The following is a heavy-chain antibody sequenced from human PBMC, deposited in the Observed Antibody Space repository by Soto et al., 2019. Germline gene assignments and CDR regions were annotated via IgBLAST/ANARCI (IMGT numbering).Heavy chain of an antibody. CDR2: INHSGST. J-gene: IGHJ3*02. CDR1: GGSFCGYY. Sequence: SETLSLTCAVYGGSFCGYYWSWMRETPGKGLEWIGDINHSGSTNYNPSLKSRVTLPGDTSKNQFSLKLTSVTAADTAVYYCARGTRDLNAFDIWGQGTMVT. CDR3: ARGTRDLNAFDI. V-gene: IGHV4-34*01.